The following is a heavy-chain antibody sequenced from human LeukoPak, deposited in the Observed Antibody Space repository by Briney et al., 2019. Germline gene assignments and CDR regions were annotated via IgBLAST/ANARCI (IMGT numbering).Heavy chain of an antibody. V-gene: IGHV4-31*11. CDR1: GGSFSGYY. J-gene: IGHJ4*02. D-gene: IGHD1-1*01. CDR3: ARTTDSQTSPFDY. Sequence: SETLSLTCAVYGGSFSGYYWSWIRQHPGKGLEWIGYIYYSGSTYYNPSLKSRVTISVDTSKNQFSLKLSSVTAADTAVYYCARTTDSQTSPFDYWGQGTLVTVSS. CDR2: IYYSGST.